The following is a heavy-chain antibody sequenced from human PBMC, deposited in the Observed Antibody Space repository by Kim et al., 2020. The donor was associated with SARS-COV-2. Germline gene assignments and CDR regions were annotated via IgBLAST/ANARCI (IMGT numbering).Heavy chain of an antibody. D-gene: IGHD2-21*02. CDR2: IYPGDSDT. Sequence: GESLKISCKGSGYSFTSYWIGWVRQMPGKGLEWMGIIYPGDSDTRYSPSFQGQVTISADKSISTAYLQWSSLKASDTAMYYCARLTPTIAYCGGDCPDYYYGMDVWGQGTTVTVSS. CDR1: GYSFTSYW. CDR3: ARLTPTIAYCGGDCPDYYYGMDV. J-gene: IGHJ6*02. V-gene: IGHV5-51*01.